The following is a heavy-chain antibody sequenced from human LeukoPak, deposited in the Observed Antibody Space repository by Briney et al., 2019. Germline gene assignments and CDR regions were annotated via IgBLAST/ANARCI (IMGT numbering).Heavy chain of an antibody. D-gene: IGHD3-22*01. CDR2: ITTDESAT. CDR1: GFTFSSYW. J-gene: IGHJ3*02. V-gene: IGHV3-74*01. CDR3: ARGNGYYSDSRDPFDI. Sequence: GGSLRLSYAASGFTFSSYWMHWVRQAPGKGLVWVSRITTDESATVYAASVRGRFTISRDNAKNTLYLQMNSLRVEDTAVYFCARGNGYYSDSRDPFDIWGQGTMVTVSS.